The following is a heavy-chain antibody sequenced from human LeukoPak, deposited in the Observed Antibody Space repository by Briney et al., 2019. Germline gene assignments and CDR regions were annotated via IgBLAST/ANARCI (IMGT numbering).Heavy chain of an antibody. CDR2: INPNSGGT. J-gene: IGHJ4*02. D-gene: IGHD4/OR15-4a*01. V-gene: IGHV1-2*02. CDR3: ARDRIYGDDGVCDY. Sequence: ASVKVSCKASGYTFTGFYIHWVRQAPGQGLQWMGWINPNSGGTNYAQEFEGRVTMTRDTSISTAYMELSRLTSDDTAVYYCARDRIYGDDGVCDYWGQGTLVTVSS. CDR1: GYTFTGFY.